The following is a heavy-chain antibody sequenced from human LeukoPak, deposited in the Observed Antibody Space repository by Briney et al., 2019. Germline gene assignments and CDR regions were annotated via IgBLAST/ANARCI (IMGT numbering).Heavy chain of an antibody. CDR1: GFTFSTYG. CDR2: ISYDGSNK. V-gene: IGHV3-30*03. CDR3: TRVYLERLTAGYFDH. Sequence: GRSLRLSCAASGFTFSTYGMHWVRQAPGKGLEWVAVISYDGSNKNYVDSVKGRFTVSRDNSRDTVYLQMNSLRDEDTATYYCTRVYLERLTAGYFDHWGPGSLVAVSP. D-gene: IGHD2-8*01. J-gene: IGHJ4*02.